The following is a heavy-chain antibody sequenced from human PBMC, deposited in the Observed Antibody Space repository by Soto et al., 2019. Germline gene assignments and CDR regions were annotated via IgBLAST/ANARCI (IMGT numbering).Heavy chain of an antibody. Sequence: SETLSLTCTVFGGSISSGGYYWSWIRQHPGKGLEWIGYIYYSGSTYYNPSLKSRVTISVDTSKNQFSLKLSSVTAADTAVYYCARDRRYDYVWGSYPNGMDVWGQGTTVTVSS. J-gene: IGHJ6*02. CDR2: IYYSGST. D-gene: IGHD3-16*02. CDR1: GGSISSGGYY. CDR3: ARDRRYDYVWGSYPNGMDV. V-gene: IGHV4-31*03.